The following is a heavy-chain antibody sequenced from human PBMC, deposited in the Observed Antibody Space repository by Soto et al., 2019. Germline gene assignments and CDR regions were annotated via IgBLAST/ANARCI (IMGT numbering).Heavy chain of an antibody. CDR3: AKDLGQWLSLCQH. Sequence: EVQLLESGGGLVQPGGSLRLSCAASGFTFSTYGMFWVRQAPGKGLEWVSTISGSGDDTYYADSVKGRFTISRDNSKNTLFLQMNSLRAEDTAIYYCAKDLGQWLSLCQHWGQGTLVTVSS. CDR2: ISGSGDDT. D-gene: IGHD6-19*01. CDR1: GFTFSTYG. J-gene: IGHJ1*01. V-gene: IGHV3-23*01.